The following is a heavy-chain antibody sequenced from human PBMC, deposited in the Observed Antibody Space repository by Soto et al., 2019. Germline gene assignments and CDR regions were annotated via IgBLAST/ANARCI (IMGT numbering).Heavy chain of an antibody. CDR2: IYYSGST. J-gene: IGHJ6*02. CDR3: ATGYAGYGMDV. Sequence: QVQLQESGPGLVKPSETLSLTCTVSGGSISSYYWSWIRQPPGKGLEWIGYIYYSGSTNYNPSLKSRVTISVDTSKNQFSLKLSSVTAADTAVYYCATGYAGYGMDVWGQGTTVTVSS. CDR1: GGSISSYY. D-gene: IGHD1-1*01. V-gene: IGHV4-59*01.